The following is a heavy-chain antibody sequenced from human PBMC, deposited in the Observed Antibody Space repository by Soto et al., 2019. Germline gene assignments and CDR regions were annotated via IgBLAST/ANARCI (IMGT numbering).Heavy chain of an antibody. CDR1: GFTFSSFE. J-gene: IGHJ4*02. Sequence: GGSLRLSCVGSGFTFSSFEMNWVRQTPGKGLEWLSYIGRSGETIYYADSVKGRFTISRDNAKSSLFLQMTGLRDEDTGIYYCARDSRGGAARRTTFYYWGRGTLVTVSS. V-gene: IGHV3-48*03. D-gene: IGHD6-6*01. CDR2: IGRSGETI. CDR3: ARDSRGGAARRTTFYY.